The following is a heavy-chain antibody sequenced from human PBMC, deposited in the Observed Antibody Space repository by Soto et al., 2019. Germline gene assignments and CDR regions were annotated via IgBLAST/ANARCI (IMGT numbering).Heavy chain of an antibody. J-gene: IGHJ6*02. CDR3: LRGRSYSLMDV. Sequence: PGGSLRLSCTACGFTLRSYSMNWVRQAPSKGLEWVSYISSSSSTMYYADSVKGRVTISRDNAKNSLYLQMDSLRDEDTAVYSCLRGRSYSLMDVGGQLNKVKVSS. D-gene: IGHD2-21*01. CDR1: GFTLRSYS. V-gene: IGHV3-48*02. CDR2: ISSSSSTM.